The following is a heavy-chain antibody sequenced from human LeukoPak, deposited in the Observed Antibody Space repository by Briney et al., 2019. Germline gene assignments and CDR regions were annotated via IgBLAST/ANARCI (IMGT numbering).Heavy chain of an antibody. D-gene: IGHD1-20*01. CDR1: GYTLTELS. V-gene: IGHV1-24*01. Sequence: ASVKVPCKVSGYTLTELSMHWVRQAPGKGLEWMGRFDPEDGETIYAQKFQGRVTITWDTSASTAYMELSSLRYEDTAAYYCAREGITGDDYFDYWGQGTLVTVSS. CDR2: FDPEDGET. J-gene: IGHJ4*02. CDR3: AREGITGDDYFDY.